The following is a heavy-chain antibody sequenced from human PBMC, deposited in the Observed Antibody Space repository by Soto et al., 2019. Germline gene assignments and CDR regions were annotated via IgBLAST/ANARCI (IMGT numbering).Heavy chain of an antibody. CDR2: VDPEDGET. D-gene: IGHD1-7*01. V-gene: IGHV1-69-2*01. J-gene: IGHJ6*04. CDR3: GTVGLLGTTGPSTHAMDV. CDR1: GYTFIDYF. Sequence: VKVSCKVSGYTFIDYFVHWVQQAPGKGPEWMGLVDPEDGETIYAEKFQGRVTITADTSTDTAYMELSSLRSEDTAVYYCGTVGLLGTTGPSTHAMDVCDKATTLTLST.